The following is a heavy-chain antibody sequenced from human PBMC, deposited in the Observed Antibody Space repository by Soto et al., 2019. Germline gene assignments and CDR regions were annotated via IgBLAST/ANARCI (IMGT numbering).Heavy chain of an antibody. J-gene: IGHJ6*02. V-gene: IGHV4-31*03. CDR2: IYYSGST. Sequence: QVQLQESGPGLVKPSETLSLICTVSGGSLSSSGYYWSWIRQHPGKGLEWIGYIYYSGSTYYSPSLKSRITRSVDMSKKQFSLELSSVTGADTGVYYCGRGPPHYYYGMDVWGQGTTVTVSS. CDR1: GGSLSSSGYY. CDR3: GRGPPHYYYGMDV.